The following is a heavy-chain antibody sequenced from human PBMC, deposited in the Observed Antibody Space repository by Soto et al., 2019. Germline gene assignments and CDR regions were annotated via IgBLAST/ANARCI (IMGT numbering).Heavy chain of an antibody. CDR3: AKDLTRQLAYWLDP. Sequence: ASVKVSCKASGFSFTGYYIHWLRQTPGQGLEWMGWINAHSGGTEYAQKFQGRVTLTRDTSIATAYLTLTSLTSDDTALYYCAKDLTRQLAYWLDPWGQGTQVTVSS. J-gene: IGHJ5*02. D-gene: IGHD6-6*01. V-gene: IGHV1-2*02. CDR1: GFSFTGYY. CDR2: INAHSGGT.